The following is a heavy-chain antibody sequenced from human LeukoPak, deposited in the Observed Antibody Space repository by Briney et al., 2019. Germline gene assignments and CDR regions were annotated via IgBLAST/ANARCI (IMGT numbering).Heavy chain of an antibody. Sequence: PGGSLRLSCAASGFTVSSNYMSWVPQAPGKGLEWVSSISSSSSYIYYADSVKGRFTISRDNAKNSLYLQMNSLRAEDTAVYYCARCTPNYDILTDLDYWGQGTLVTVSS. CDR1: GFTVSSNY. J-gene: IGHJ4*02. D-gene: IGHD3-9*01. CDR2: ISSSSSYI. V-gene: IGHV3-21*01. CDR3: ARCTPNYDILTDLDY.